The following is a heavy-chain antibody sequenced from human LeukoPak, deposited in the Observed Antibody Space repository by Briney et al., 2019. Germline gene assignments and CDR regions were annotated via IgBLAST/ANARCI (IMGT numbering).Heavy chain of an antibody. D-gene: IGHD4-17*01. CDR3: ASGLISYGDYGEFDY. CDR1: GDSISSNNYY. V-gene: IGHV4-39*07. CDR2: IYYRGST. Sequence: SETLSLXCTVSGDSISSNNYYWAWIRQSPEKGLEWIGSIYYRGSTYYNPSLKSRVIMSVDTSENQFSLKLSSVTAADTAVYYCASGLISYGDYGEFDYWGQGTLVTVSS. J-gene: IGHJ4*02.